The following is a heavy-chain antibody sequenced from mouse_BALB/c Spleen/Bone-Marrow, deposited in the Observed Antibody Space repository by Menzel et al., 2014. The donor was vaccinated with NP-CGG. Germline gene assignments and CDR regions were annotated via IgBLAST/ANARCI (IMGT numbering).Heavy chain of an antibody. CDR2: IRGKTNNHAI. J-gene: IGHJ2*01. CDR1: GFTFSDAW. CDR3: TGNGYYEEVYFEY. Sequence: EVHLVEPGGGLVQPGGSTQLSCAASGFTFSDAWMEWVRQSPEKGLEWVAEIRGKTNNHAIYYAESVKGRFTISRDDSKSSVYLQMNRLRAEDTGIYYCTGNGYYEEVYFEYWGQGTTLTVSS. V-gene: IGHV6-6*01. D-gene: IGHD2-3*01.